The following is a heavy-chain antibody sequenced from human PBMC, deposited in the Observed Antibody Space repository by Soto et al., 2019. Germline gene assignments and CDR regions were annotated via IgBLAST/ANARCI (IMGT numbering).Heavy chain of an antibody. CDR1: GFTFSSYG. J-gene: IGHJ6*02. CDR2: IWYDGSNK. D-gene: IGHD2-2*01. V-gene: IGHV3-33*01. CDR3: ARDTRYCSSTSCYYYYYGMDV. Sequence: PGGSLRLSCAASGFTFSSYGMHWVRQAPGKWLEWVAVIWYDGSNKYYADSVKGRFTISRDNSKNTLYLQMNSLRAEDTAVYYCARDTRYCSSTSCYYYYYGMDVWGQGXTVTVYS.